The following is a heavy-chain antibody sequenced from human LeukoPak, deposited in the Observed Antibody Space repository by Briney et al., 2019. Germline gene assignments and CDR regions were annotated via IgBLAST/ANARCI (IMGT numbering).Heavy chain of an antibody. CDR1: GFTFSSYS. CDR2: ISSGSSFT. Sequence: GGSLRLSCAASGFTFSSYSMNWVRQAPGKGLEWVSSISSGSSFTYYADSVKGRFTISRDNAKNSLYLQMNSLRAEDTAVYYCARDSSGSDHFDNWGQGTLVTVSS. V-gene: IGHV3-21*01. CDR3: ARDSSGSDHFDN. J-gene: IGHJ4*02. D-gene: IGHD3-10*01.